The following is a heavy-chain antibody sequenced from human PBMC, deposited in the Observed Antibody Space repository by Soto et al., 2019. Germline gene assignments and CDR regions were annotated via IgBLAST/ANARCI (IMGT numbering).Heavy chain of an antibody. J-gene: IGHJ6*03. CDR3: ARHLRRYYCSSTSCNYYYYYMDV. CDR1: GYSFSCYW. Sequence: GESLNISCKGSGYSFSCYWIGWVRQLPGKGLERMGIIHPGDSDTRYSPSFHGQATISADKSISTAYLQWSSLKAPDTAMYYCARHLRRYYCSSTSCNYYYYYMDVWGKGTTVTVSS. CDR2: IHPGDSDT. D-gene: IGHD2-2*01. V-gene: IGHV5-51*01.